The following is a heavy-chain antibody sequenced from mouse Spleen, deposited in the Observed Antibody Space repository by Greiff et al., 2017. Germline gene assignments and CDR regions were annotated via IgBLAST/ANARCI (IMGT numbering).Heavy chain of an antibody. V-gene: IGHV5-9-2*01. CDR1: GFTFSSYG. Sequence: EVQLVESGGGLVKPGGSLKLSCAASGFTFSSYGMSWVRQTPEKRLEWVATISGGGSYTYYPDSVKGRFTISRDNAKNNLYLQMSSLRSEDTALYYCARLPDYWGQGTSVTVSS. CDR3: ARLPDY. J-gene: IGHJ4*01. CDR2: ISGGGSYT.